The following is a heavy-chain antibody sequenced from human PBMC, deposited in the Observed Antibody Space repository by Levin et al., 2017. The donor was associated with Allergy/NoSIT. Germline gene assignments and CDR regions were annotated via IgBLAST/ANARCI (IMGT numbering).Heavy chain of an antibody. CDR3: AKKGLTPEDAFDI. Sequence: SCAASGFTFSSYGMHWVRQAPGKGLEWVAVISYDGSNKYYADSVKGRFTISRDNSKNTLYLQMNSLRAEDTAVYYCAKKGLTPEDAFDIWGQGTMVTVSS. D-gene: IGHD4-23*01. J-gene: IGHJ3*02. V-gene: IGHV3-30*18. CDR1: GFTFSSYG. CDR2: ISYDGSNK.